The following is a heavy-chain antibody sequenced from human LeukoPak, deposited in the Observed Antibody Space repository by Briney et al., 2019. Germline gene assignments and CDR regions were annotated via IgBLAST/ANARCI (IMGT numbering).Heavy chain of an antibody. J-gene: IGHJ4*02. CDR2: IIPISGTA. V-gene: IGHV1-69*13. CDR3: ARLGFYYYGSGSYYNAFDY. CDR1: GGTFSSYA. D-gene: IGHD3-10*01. Sequence: GASVKVSCKASGGTFSSYAISWVRQAPGQGLEWMGGIIPISGTANYAQKFQGRVTITADESTSTAYMELSSLRSEDTAVYYCARLGFYYYGSGSYYNAFDYWGQGTLVTVSS.